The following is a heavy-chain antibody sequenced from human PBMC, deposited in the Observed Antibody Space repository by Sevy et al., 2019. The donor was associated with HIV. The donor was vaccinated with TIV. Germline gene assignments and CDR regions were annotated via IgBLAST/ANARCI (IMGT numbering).Heavy chain of an antibody. CDR1: GGSISSYY. Sequence: SETLSLTCTVSGGSISSYYWSWIRQPPGKGLEWIGYIYYSGSTNYNPSLKSRVTISVDTSKNQFSLKLSSVTAADTAVYYCARHFYSNYPFDYWGQGTLVTVSS. CDR2: IYYSGST. V-gene: IGHV4-59*08. D-gene: IGHD4-4*01. J-gene: IGHJ4*02. CDR3: ARHFYSNYPFDY.